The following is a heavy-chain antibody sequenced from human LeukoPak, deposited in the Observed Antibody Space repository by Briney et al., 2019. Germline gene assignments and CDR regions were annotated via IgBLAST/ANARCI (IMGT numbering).Heavy chain of an antibody. Sequence: PSETLSLTCTVSGGSISSGSYYWSWIRQPAGKGLEWIGRIYTSGSTNYNPSLKSRVTISVDTSKNQFSLKLSSVTAADTAVYYCARDPSYDYVWGSYERGDYWGQGTLVTVSS. D-gene: IGHD3-16*01. J-gene: IGHJ4*02. V-gene: IGHV4-61*02. CDR2: IYTSGST. CDR3: ARDPSYDYVWGSYERGDY. CDR1: GGSISSGSYY.